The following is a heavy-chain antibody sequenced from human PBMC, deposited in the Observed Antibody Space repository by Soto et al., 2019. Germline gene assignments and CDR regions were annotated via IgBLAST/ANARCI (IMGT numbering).Heavy chain of an antibody. CDR3: ASWFGEPPGVNWFDP. D-gene: IGHD3-10*01. Sequence: GASVKVSCKASGFTFTSSAMQWVRQARGQRLEWIGWIVVGSGNTNYAQKFQERVTITRDMSTSTAYMELISLRSEDTAVYYCASWFGEPPGVNWFDPWGQGTLVTVSS. CDR1: GFTFTSSA. J-gene: IGHJ5*02. V-gene: IGHV1-58*02. CDR2: IVVGSGNT.